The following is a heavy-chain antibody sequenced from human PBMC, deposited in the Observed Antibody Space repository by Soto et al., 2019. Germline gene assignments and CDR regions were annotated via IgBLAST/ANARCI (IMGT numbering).Heavy chain of an antibody. CDR2: ISADNGNI. D-gene: IGHD6-13*01. CDR3: ARSGSSWNLSELDA. J-gene: IGHJ5*02. V-gene: IGHV1-18*01. CDR1: AYTFTNYG. Sequence: QVQLVQSGGEVKKPGASVKVSCKASAYTFTNYGISWVRQAPGQGLEWMGWISADNGNINYAQKFRGRVTMTTDTSTSSVYLEVRSLRSDDTAVYYCARSGSSWNLSELDAWGQGTLVTVSS.